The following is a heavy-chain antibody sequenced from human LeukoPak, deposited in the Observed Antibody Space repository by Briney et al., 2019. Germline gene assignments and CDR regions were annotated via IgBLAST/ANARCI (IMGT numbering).Heavy chain of an antibody. J-gene: IGHJ4*02. V-gene: IGHV3-23*01. CDR1: GFAFSTYA. D-gene: IGHD3-10*01. CDR2: ISSGGGYT. Sequence: QTGGSLRLSCAASGFAFSTYAMSWVRQAPGKGLEWVSAISSGGGYTYHADSVKGRFTISRDDVENSLYLQMDTLRAEDTAVYYCTRGGRYYLGYWGQGTLVTVSS. CDR3: TRGGRYYLGY.